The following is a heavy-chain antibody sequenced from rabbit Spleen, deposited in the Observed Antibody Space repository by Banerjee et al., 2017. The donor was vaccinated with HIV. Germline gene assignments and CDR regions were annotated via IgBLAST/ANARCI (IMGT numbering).Heavy chain of an antibody. D-gene: IGHD4-2*01. V-gene: IGHV1S45*01. CDR3: ARFPNYAGDSYPPYGMDL. J-gene: IGHJ6*01. CDR2: IYTGWSVST. CDR1: GFSFGITHS. Sequence: EQLEESGGGLVKPGASLTVTCTASGFSFGITHSMCWVRQVPGKGLEWIGCIYTGWSVSTWYASWAKGRFTISKTSSTTVTLQMTSLTAADTATYFCARFPNYAGDSYPPYGMDLWGPGTLVTVS.